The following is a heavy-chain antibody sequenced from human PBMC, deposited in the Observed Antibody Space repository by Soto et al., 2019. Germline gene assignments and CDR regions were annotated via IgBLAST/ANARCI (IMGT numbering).Heavy chain of an antibody. D-gene: IGHD3-3*01. J-gene: IGHJ6*02. CDR2: IYHSGST. CDR3: ARGPGGSGYHTPYSYYYAMDV. V-gene: IGHV4-4*02. CDR1: GGSISSSNW. Sequence: QVQLQESGPGLVKPSGTLSLTCAVSGGSISSSNWWSWVRQYPGKGLEWVGEIYHSGSTNYSPSLKSRVTISVDKSKNQFSLKLNSVTVAHTAVYYCARGPGGSGYHTPYSYYYAMDVWGQGTTVTVSS.